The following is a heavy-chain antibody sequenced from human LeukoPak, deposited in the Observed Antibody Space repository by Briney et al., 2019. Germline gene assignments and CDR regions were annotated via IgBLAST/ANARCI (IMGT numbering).Heavy chain of an antibody. CDR1: GYTFTGYY. CDR2: INPNTGGT. CDR3: ATGGTGYCSGGSCYSGASFDY. J-gene: IGHJ4*02. D-gene: IGHD2-15*01. Sequence: ASVKVSCKASGYTFTGYYMRWVRQAPGQGLEWMGRINPNTGGTNYAQKFQGRVTMTRDTSISTAYMELSRLRSDDTAVYYCATGGTGYCSGGSCYSGASFDYWGQGTLVTVSS. V-gene: IGHV1-2*06.